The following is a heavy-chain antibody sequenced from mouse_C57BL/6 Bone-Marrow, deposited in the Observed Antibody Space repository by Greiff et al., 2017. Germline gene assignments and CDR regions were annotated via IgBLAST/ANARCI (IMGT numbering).Heavy chain of an antibody. CDR2: INPNNGGT. J-gene: IGHJ4*01. V-gene: IGHV1-26*01. CDR3: ARDYGSSYGAMDY. Sequence: EVQLQQSGPELVKPGASVKISCKASGYTFTDYYMNWVKQSPGKSLEWIGYINPNNGGTSYNQTFKGKATLTVDKSSSTAYMELRSLTSEDAAVYYCARDYGSSYGAMDYGGQGTAVTVTA. CDR1: GYTFTDYY. D-gene: IGHD1-1*01.